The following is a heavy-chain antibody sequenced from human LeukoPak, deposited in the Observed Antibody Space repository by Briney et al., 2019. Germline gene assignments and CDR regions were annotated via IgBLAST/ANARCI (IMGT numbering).Heavy chain of an antibody. Sequence: PGRSLRLSCAASGFTFSSYAMHWVRQAPGKGLEWVAVISYDGSNKYYADSVKGRFTISRDNSKNTLYLQMNSLRAEDTAVYYCAREEDRSGDWGQGTLVTVTS. CDR2: ISYDGSNK. J-gene: IGHJ4*02. CDR3: AREEDRSGD. CDR1: GFTFSSYA. D-gene: IGHD3-22*01. V-gene: IGHV3-30*04.